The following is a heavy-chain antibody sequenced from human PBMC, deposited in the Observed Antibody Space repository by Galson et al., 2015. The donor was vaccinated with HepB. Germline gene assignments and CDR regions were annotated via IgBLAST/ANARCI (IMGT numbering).Heavy chain of an antibody. CDR1: EYSFTSYW. J-gene: IGHJ6*03. Sequence: QSGAEVKKPGESLKISCKGSEYSFTSYWIGWVRQMPGKGLEWMGIIYPGDSDTRYSPSFQGQVTISADKSISTAYLQWSSLKASDTAMYYCARHGYYGSGSYPYYYYYMDVWGKGTTVTVSS. CDR3: ARHGYYGSGSYPYYYYYMDV. V-gene: IGHV5-51*01. CDR2: IYPGDSDT. D-gene: IGHD3-10*01.